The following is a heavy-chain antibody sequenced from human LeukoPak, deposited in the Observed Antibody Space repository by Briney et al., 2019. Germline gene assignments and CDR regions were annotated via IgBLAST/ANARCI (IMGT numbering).Heavy chain of an antibody. V-gene: IGHV4-4*02. CDR2: ISRNGST. CDR1: GVSISSDHW. J-gene: IGHJ5*02. Sequence: PSETLSLTCAVSGVSISSDHWWSWVRQPPGKGLEWLGEISRNGSTNYNPSLKSRLTLSVDKSKNQVSLKLHSVSAADTAVYYCARVVAAAGNNWFDPWGQGTLVTVSS. D-gene: IGHD6-13*01. CDR3: ARVVAAAGNNWFDP.